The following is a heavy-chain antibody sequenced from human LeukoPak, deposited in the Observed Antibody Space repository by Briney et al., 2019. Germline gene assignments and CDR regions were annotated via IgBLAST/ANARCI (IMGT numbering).Heavy chain of an antibody. CDR3: ARRRGSLHYYYGMDV. J-gene: IGHJ6*02. CDR2: INPNSGGT. CDR1: GYTFTGYY. D-gene: IGHD2-15*01. Sequence: ASVKVSCKASGYTFTGYYMHWVRQAPGQGLEWMGWINPNSGGTNYAQKFQGRVTMTRDTSISTAYTELSRLRSDDTAVYYCARRRGSLHYYYGMDVWGQGTTVTVSS. V-gene: IGHV1-2*02.